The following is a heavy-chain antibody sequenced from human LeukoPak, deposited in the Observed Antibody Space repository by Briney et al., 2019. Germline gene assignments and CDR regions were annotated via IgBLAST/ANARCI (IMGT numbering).Heavy chain of an antibody. J-gene: IGHJ6*02. D-gene: IGHD6-19*01. CDR3: ARGRTSIAVAGTGIYYYYGMDV. CDR1: GGTFSSYA. CDR2: IIPIFGTA. Sequence: SVKVSCKASGGTFSSYAIGWVRQAPGQGLEWMGGIIPIFGTANYAQKFQGRVTITADESTSTAYMELSSLRSEDTAVYYCARGRTSIAVAGTGIYYYYGMDVWGQGTTVTVSS. V-gene: IGHV1-69*13.